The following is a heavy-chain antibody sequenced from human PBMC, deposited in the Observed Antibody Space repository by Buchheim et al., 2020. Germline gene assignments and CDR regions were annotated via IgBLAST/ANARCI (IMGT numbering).Heavy chain of an antibody. J-gene: IGHJ3*02. CDR2: ISYDGKGT. V-gene: IGHV3-30*14. Sequence: QVQLVESGGGVVQPGGSLTLSCAASQFRFSSYPLHWVRQAPDKGLEWVAGISYDGKGTYYLDYVKGRFTISRGNSTNTLFFQLNSLRVEDTAVYYCAKEGDSSGHCGVFDIWGQGT. D-gene: IGHD3-22*01. CDR1: QFRFSSYP. CDR3: AKEGDSSGHCGVFDI.